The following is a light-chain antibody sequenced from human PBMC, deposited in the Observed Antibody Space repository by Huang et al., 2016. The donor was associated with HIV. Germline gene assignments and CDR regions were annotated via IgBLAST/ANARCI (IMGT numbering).Light chain of an antibody. CDR3: QQYLSSPLT. J-gene: IGKJ4*01. CDR2: GAS. CDR1: QNITNNF. Sequence: DIVLTQSPGTLSLSPRERAALSCRARQNITNNFLAWYQQRSGQTPRLLMYGASNRDMGIPDRLSGSGSGTDFTLIISRLEPQDSAVYYCQQYLSSPLTFGGGTNVEIK. V-gene: IGKV3-20*01.